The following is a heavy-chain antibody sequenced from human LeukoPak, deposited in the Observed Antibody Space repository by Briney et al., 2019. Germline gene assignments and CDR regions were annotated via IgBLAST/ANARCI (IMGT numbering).Heavy chain of an antibody. CDR2: INAGNGNT. Sequence: GASVKGSCKASGYTFTNYAMHWVRQAPGQRLGWMGWINAGNGNTKYSQNFQGRVTITRDTSGTTAYMEPSSLRSEDTAVYYCARGRVGYGWFDPWGQGPLVTVSS. CDR3: ARGRVGYGWFDP. CDR1: GYTFTNYA. V-gene: IGHV1-3*01. D-gene: IGHD3-16*01. J-gene: IGHJ5*02.